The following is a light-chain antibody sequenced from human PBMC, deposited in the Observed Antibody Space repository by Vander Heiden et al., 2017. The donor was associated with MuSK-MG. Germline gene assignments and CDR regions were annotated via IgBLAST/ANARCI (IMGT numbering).Light chain of an antibody. CDR1: QTVLYSSTNKNY. CDR3: QQYYSISRT. J-gene: IGKJ2*01. Sequence: DIVLTQSPDSLPVSLGERATLNCKSSQTVLYSSTNKNYLAWYQQKPGQPPKLLIYWASTRQSGVPERFIGSGSGTDFTLTISSLQAEDVAVYYCQQYYSISRTFGQGTKLEIK. CDR2: WAS. V-gene: IGKV4-1*01.